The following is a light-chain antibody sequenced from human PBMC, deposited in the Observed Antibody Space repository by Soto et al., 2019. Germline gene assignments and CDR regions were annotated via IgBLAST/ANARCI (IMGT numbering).Light chain of an antibody. Sequence: EIVMTQSPATLSVSPGERATLSCRASQSFSSNLAWYQQKPGQAPRLLIYGASTRATGVPARFSGSGSGTEFTLTISSLQSEDFAVYYCQKYNNWPRTFGQGTRLEIK. J-gene: IGKJ5*01. CDR1: QSFSSN. V-gene: IGKV3-15*01. CDR3: QKYNNWPRT. CDR2: GAS.